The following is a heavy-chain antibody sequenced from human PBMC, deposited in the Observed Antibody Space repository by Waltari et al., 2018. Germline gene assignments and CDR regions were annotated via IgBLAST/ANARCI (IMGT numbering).Heavy chain of an antibody. CDR2: IWYDGSNK. V-gene: IGHV3-33*01. Sequence: QVQLVESGGGVVQPGRSLRLSCAASGFTFSSYGMHWVRQAPGKGLEWMAVIWYDGSNKYSVDSVKGRFTISRDNSKNMLYLQMNSLKTEDTAVYYCTLPWLSTPSFDYWGQGTLVTVSS. CDR3: TLPWLSTPSFDY. D-gene: IGHD3-22*01. J-gene: IGHJ4*02. CDR1: GFTFSSYG.